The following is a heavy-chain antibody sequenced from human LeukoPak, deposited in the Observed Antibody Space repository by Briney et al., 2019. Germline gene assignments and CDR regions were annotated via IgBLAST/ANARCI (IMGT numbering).Heavy chain of an antibody. CDR3: ARSENYIPEDCFDP. D-gene: IGHD5-24*01. CDR1: GGSISSSTYC. Sequence: SGTLSLTCTVSGGSISSSTYCWGWIRQPPGKGLEWIGSICYSGSTFYNPSLKSRVTLSVDTSKNQFSLKLSSVTTADTAVYYCARSENYIPEDCFDPWGQGTLVTVSS. V-gene: IGHV4-39*01. J-gene: IGHJ5*02. CDR2: ICYSGST.